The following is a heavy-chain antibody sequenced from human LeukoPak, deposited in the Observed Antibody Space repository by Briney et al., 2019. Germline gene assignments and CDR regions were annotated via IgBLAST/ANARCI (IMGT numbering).Heavy chain of an antibody. D-gene: IGHD6-19*01. Sequence: SETLSLTCTVSGGSISSYYWSWIRQPPGKGLEWIGYIYYSGSTNYNPSLKSRVTISVDTSKNQFSLKLSSVTAADTAVYYCARGHLGSGFDCWGQGTLVTVSS. V-gene: IGHV4-59*01. CDR3: ARGHLGSGFDC. CDR1: GGSISSYY. CDR2: IYYSGST. J-gene: IGHJ4*02.